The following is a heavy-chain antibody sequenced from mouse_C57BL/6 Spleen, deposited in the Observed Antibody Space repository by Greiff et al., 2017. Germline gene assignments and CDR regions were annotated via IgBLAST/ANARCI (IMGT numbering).Heavy chain of an antibody. CDR1: GYAFTNYL. J-gene: IGHJ4*01. CDR2: INPGSGGT. D-gene: IGHD1-1*01. Sequence: QVQLQQSGAELVRPGTSVKVSCKASGYAFTNYLIEWVKQRPGQGLEWIGVINPGSGGTNYNEKFKGKATLTADKSSSTAYMQLSSMTSEDSAVYFCARCRSSSYDYAMDYWGQGTSVTVSS. V-gene: IGHV1-54*01. CDR3: ARCRSSSYDYAMDY.